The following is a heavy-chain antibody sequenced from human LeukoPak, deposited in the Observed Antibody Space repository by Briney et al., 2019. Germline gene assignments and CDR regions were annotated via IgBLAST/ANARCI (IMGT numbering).Heavy chain of an antibody. Sequence: SETLSLTCTVAGGSINSYYWSWIRQPPGKVLEWIGYIYYSGSTNYNPSLKSRVTISVDTSKNQFSLKLSSVTAADTAVYYCARDFGGYYFDYWGQGTLVTVSS. V-gene: IGHV4-59*01. J-gene: IGHJ4*02. CDR2: IYYSGST. D-gene: IGHD2-15*01. CDR3: ARDFGGYYFDY. CDR1: GGSINSYY.